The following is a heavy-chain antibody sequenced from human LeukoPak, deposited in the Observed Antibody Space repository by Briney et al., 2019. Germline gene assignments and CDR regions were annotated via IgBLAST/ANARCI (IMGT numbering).Heavy chain of an antibody. CDR1: GFTFSSYA. Sequence: GGSLRLSCAASGFTFSSYAMSWVRQAPGKGLEWVSAISGSGGSTYYADSVKGRFTISRDNSKNTLYLQMNSLRAEDTAVYYCAKDRFAIGYDFWSGYYFDYWGQGTLVTVSS. CDR2: ISGSGGST. J-gene: IGHJ4*02. V-gene: IGHV3-23*01. CDR3: AKDRFAIGYDFWSGYYFDY. D-gene: IGHD3-3*01.